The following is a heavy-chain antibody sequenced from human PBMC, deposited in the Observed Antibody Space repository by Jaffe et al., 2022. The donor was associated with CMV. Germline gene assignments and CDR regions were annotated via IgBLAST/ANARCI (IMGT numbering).Heavy chain of an antibody. Sequence: QVQLQQWGAGLLKPSETLSLTCAVYGGSFSGYYWSWIRQPPGKGLEWIGEINHSGSTNYNPSLKSRVTISVDTSKNQFSLKLSSVTAADTAVYYCARGHRKRVVVITQPPYYYYMDVWGKGTTVTVSS. D-gene: IGHD3-22*01. J-gene: IGHJ6*03. V-gene: IGHV4-34*01. CDR2: INHSGST. CDR1: GGSFSGYY. CDR3: ARGHRKRVVVITQPPYYYYMDV.